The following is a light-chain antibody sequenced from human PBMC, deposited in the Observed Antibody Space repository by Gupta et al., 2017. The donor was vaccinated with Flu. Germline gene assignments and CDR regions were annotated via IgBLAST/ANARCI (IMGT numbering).Light chain of an antibody. CDR1: QDIRDY. CDR3: QQDNTLPFT. V-gene: IGKV1-16*01. Sequence: DIQMTQSPSSLSASVGDRVTITCRASQDIRDYLAWFQQKPGKAPKSLIYAASRSQSGVPSTFSGSGSGTDFTLTISILQPDDFATYYCQQDNTLPFTFGHGTKVDIK. CDR2: AAS. J-gene: IGKJ3*01.